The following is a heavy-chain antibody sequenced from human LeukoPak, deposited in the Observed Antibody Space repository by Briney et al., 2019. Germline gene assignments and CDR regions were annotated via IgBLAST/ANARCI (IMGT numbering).Heavy chain of an antibody. Sequence: GGSLRLSCEASGFSFSAAWMTWARQAPGKGLEWVATIKNDGSDKYYVDSVKGRFTLSRDNAKNLVYLQMNSLRVEDTAVYYCVNLGYSDGGQGTLVTVSS. CDR1: GFSFSAAW. CDR2: IKNDGSDK. CDR3: VNLGYSD. J-gene: IGHJ4*02. D-gene: IGHD5-12*01. V-gene: IGHV3-7*01.